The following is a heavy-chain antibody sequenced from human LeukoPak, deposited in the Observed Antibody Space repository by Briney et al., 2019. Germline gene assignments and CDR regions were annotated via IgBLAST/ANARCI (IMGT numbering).Heavy chain of an antibody. Sequence: PGGSLRLSCAASGFPFSGYAMTWVRQAPGKGLEWVSAIRGSGSGTYYADSVKGRFTISRDNDKNSLYLQMNSLRDEDTAVYYCASPLDYSSPRYWGQGTLVTVSS. CDR1: GFPFSGYA. J-gene: IGHJ4*02. D-gene: IGHD6-19*01. CDR3: ASPLDYSSPRY. V-gene: IGHV3-23*01. CDR2: IRGSGSGT.